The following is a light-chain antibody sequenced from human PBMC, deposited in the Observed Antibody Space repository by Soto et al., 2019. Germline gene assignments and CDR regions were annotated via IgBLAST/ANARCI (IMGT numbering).Light chain of an antibody. Sequence: SYELVQPPSLSVSPGQTATITCYGARIRDQYACWYQQKPGQSPVLLIYQDTKRPTGIPARFSGSNSGNTATLTISGTQTFDEADYYCQAWDSSTVGVFGGGTKLTVL. CDR1: RIRDQY. CDR2: QDT. V-gene: IGLV3-1*01. J-gene: IGLJ3*02. CDR3: QAWDSSTVGV.